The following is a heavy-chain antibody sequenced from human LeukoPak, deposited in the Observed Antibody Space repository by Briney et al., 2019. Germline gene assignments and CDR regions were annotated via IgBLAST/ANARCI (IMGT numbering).Heavy chain of an antibody. V-gene: IGHV3-23*01. CDR3: ARDSSHYLGSSDY. CDR1: GFPFNAYW. Sequence: GGSLRLSCAASGFPFNAYWMTWVRQAPGKGLEWVSVISEYGDVTHYADSMKGRFTISRDNTKNTLNLQMNSLRPDDTAIYYCARDSSHYLGSSDYWGQGALVTVSS. J-gene: IGHJ4*02. CDR2: ISEYGDVT. D-gene: IGHD6-6*01.